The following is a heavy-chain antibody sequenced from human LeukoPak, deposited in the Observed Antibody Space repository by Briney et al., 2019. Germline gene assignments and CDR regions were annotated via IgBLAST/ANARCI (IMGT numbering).Heavy chain of an antibody. Sequence: PGESLKISCKGSGYSFTSYWIGWVRQMPGKGLEWMGIIYPGDFDTGYSPSFQGQVTISADKSSNTAYRHWHKLKPPDTPIYYRARRRGALPGQHHYCDMHGLRQATTVT. CDR3: ARRRGALPGQHHYCDMHG. V-gene: IGHV5-51*01. J-gene: IGHJ6*02. CDR1: GYSFTSYW. D-gene: IGHD2-2*01. CDR2: IYPGDFDT.